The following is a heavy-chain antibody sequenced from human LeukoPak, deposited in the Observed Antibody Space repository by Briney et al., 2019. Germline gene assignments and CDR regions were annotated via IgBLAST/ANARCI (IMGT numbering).Heavy chain of an antibody. J-gene: IGHJ6*02. V-gene: IGHV4-4*07. CDR2: IYTSGST. D-gene: IGHD6-19*01. CDR3: AREYSSGWRSMDV. Sequence: SETLSLTCTVSGGSISSYYWSWIRQPAGKGLEWIGRIYTSGSTNYNPSVKSRVTMSVDTSKDQFSLKLSSVTAADTAVYYCAREYSSGWRSMDVWGQGTTVTVSS. CDR1: GGSISSYY.